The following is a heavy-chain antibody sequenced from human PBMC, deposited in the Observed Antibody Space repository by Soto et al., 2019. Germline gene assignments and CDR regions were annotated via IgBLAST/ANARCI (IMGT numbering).Heavy chain of an antibody. J-gene: IGHJ4*02. CDR3: ARGGGLMHLFDY. Sequence: PSETLSLTCTVSGGSISSGGYYWSWIRQHPGKGLEWIGYIYYSGSTYYNPSLKSRVTISEDTSKNQFSLKLSSVTAADTAVYYCARGGGLMHLFDYWGQGTLVTVSS. D-gene: IGHD3-16*01. CDR1: GGSISSGGYY. V-gene: IGHV4-31*03. CDR2: IYYSGST.